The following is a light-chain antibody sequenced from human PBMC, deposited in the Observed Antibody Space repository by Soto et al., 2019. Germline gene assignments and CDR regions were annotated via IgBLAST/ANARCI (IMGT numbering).Light chain of an antibody. CDR3: SSYGGGDTFHVI. V-gene: IGLV2-8*01. Sequence: QSALTQPPSASGSPGQSVTISCTGTSSDVGAYNYVSWYQQYTGKAPKLMIYDVSKRPSGVPDRFSGSKSGNTASLTVSGLRADDEAVYYCSSYGGGDTFHVIFCGGTKLTVL. J-gene: IGLJ2*01. CDR1: SSDVGAYNY. CDR2: DVS.